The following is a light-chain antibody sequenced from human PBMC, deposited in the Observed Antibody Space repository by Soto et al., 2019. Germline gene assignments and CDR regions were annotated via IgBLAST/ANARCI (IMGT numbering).Light chain of an antibody. CDR2: KAS. CDR3: QHYNSYSEA. J-gene: IGKJ1*01. V-gene: IGKV1-5*03. Sequence: DIQMTQSPSSLSASVGDRVTITCQASQDISNYLNWYRQKPGKAPKLLIYKASTLKSGVPSRFSGSGSGTEFTLTISSLQPDDFATYYCQHYNSYSEAFGQGTKVDI. CDR1: QDISNY.